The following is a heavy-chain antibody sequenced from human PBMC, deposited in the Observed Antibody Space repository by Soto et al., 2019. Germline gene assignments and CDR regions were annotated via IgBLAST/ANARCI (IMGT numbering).Heavy chain of an antibody. J-gene: IGHJ5*02. V-gene: IGHV4-39*01. CDR1: GGSISSSSYY. CDR3: ARLLPRYCSSTSCPPDRFDP. D-gene: IGHD2-2*01. CDR2: IYYSGST. Sequence: KPSETLSLTCTVSGGSISSSSYYWGWIRQPPGKGLEWIGSIYYSGSTYYNPSLKSRVTISVDTSKNQFSLKLSSVTAADTAVYYCARLLPRYCSSTSCPPDRFDPWGQGTLVTVSS.